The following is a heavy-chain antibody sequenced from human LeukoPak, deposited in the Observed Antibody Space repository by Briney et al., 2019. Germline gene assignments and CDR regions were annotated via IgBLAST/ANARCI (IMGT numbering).Heavy chain of an antibody. V-gene: IGHV3-23*01. CDR3: AKPVLSSGWCLYYFDY. J-gene: IGHJ4*02. Sequence: GGSLRLSCAASGFTFSSYAMSWVRQAPGKGLEWVSAISGSGGSTYYADSVKGRFTISRDNSKNTLYLQMNSLRAEDTAVYYCAKPVLSSGWCLYYFDYWGQGTLVTVSS. D-gene: IGHD6-19*01. CDR1: GFTFSSYA. CDR2: ISGSGGST.